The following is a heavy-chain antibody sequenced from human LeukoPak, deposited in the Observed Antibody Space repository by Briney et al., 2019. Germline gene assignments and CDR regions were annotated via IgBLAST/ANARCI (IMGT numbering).Heavy chain of an antibody. V-gene: IGHV5-51*01. CDR2: FYPGDSET. CDR3: ASLVSRGVVVADKSPDY. Sequence: GEAPKISCKGAGYRFTSYWIGWGRQMPGKGLGGWVIFYPGDSETRYSPSFQGQVTISADKSISTAYLQWSRLKASDTAMYYCASLVSRGVVVADKSPDYWGQGTLVTVSS. J-gene: IGHJ4*02. D-gene: IGHD6-19*01. CDR1: GYRFTSYW.